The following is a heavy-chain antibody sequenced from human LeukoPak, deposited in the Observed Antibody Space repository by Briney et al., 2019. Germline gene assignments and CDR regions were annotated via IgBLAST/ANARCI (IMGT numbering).Heavy chain of an antibody. V-gene: IGHV3-30-3*01. CDR2: ISYDGSNK. Sequence: GRSLRLSCAASGFTFSSYAMHWVRQAPGKGLEWVAVISYDGSNKYYADSVKGRFTISRDNSKNTLYLQMNSLRAEDTAVYYCARDRVVVPAAYYYCYGMDVWGQGTTVTVSS. D-gene: IGHD2-2*01. CDR1: GFTFSSYA. CDR3: ARDRVVVPAAYYYCYGMDV. J-gene: IGHJ6*02.